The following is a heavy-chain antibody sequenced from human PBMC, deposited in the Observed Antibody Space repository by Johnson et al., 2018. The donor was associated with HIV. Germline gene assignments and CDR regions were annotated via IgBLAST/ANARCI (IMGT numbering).Heavy chain of an antibody. Sequence: QVQLVESGGGVVQPGRSLRLSCAASGFTFSTYAMHWVRQAPGKGLEWVALISYDGSNKYYADSVKGRLTISRDNSKNTLFLQMGSLRIEDMAVYYCARCRDAYTLLSAFDIWGQGTMVTVSS. CDR3: ARCRDAYTLLSAFDI. V-gene: IGHV3-30-3*01. D-gene: IGHD5-24*01. J-gene: IGHJ3*02. CDR1: GFTFSTYA. CDR2: ISYDGSNK.